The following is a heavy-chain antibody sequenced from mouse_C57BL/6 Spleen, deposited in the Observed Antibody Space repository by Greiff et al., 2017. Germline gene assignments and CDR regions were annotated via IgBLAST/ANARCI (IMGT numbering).Heavy chain of an antibody. V-gene: IGHV1-15*01. D-gene: IGHD1-1*01. CDR3: TRFTPVPPAGFAY. Sequence: QVQLQQSGAELVRPGASVTLSCKASGYTFTDYEMHWVKQTPVHGLEWIGAIDPETGGTAYNQKFKGKAILTADKSSSTAYMELRSLTSEDSAVYYCTRFTPVPPAGFAYWGQGTLVTVSA. CDR2: IDPETGGT. J-gene: IGHJ3*01. CDR1: GYTFTDYE.